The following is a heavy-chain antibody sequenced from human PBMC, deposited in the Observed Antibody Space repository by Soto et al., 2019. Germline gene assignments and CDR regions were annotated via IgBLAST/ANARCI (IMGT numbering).Heavy chain of an antibody. CDR3: ARSSKLVTAP. Sequence: SETLSLTCAVSGHSIRSNTWWGWIRQPPGKGLEWIGYIYYSGSTYYNPSLKSRITISVDTSKNQFSLKLSSVTAADTAVYYCARSSKLVTAPWGQGTLVTVSS. CDR1: GHSIRSNTW. V-gene: IGHV4-28*01. CDR2: IYYSGST. J-gene: IGHJ5*02. D-gene: IGHD2-21*02.